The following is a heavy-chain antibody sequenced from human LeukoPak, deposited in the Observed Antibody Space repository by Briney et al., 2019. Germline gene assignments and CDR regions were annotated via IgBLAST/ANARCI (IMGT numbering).Heavy chain of an antibody. V-gene: IGHV3-23*01. CDR2: ISWSGSGGST. CDR1: GITLSSYG. Sequence: GGSLRLSCTASGITLSSYGMNWVRQAPGKGLEWVSGISWSGSGGSTYYADSVKGRFVVSRDNSKNTLYLQMNSLRAEDTAVYYCARDGGGYLDYWGQGTLVTVSS. J-gene: IGHJ4*02. D-gene: IGHD3-16*01. CDR3: ARDGGGYLDY.